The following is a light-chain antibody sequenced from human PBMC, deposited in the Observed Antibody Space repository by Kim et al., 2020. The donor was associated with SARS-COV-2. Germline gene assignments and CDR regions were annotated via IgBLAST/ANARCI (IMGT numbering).Light chain of an antibody. CDR3: QQGYSSPQIT. J-gene: IGKJ5*01. CDR1: QRISSH. V-gene: IGKV1-39*01. Sequence: SVGKRVMITCRASQRISSHLNWYQHKPGKAPKLLIYAASSLQSGVPSRFSGSGSGTDFTLTISTLQPEDFATYYCQQGYSSPQITFGQGTRLEIK. CDR2: AAS.